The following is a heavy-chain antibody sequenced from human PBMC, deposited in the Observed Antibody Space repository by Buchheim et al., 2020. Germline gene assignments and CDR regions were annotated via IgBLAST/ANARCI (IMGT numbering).Heavy chain of an antibody. CDR3: ARLKTSGDYFDY. J-gene: IGHJ4*02. V-gene: IGHV2-70*15. Sequence: QVTLRESGPALVKPRQALALTCTFSGFSLNTREMCVGWIRQPPGKALEWLARVDWDGDKSYSTTLKTRLTISKDTSKNQVVLTMTNLDPVDTATYYCARLKTSGDYFDYWGQGTL. CDR1: GFSLNTREMC. CDR2: VDWDGDK. D-gene: IGHD7-27*01.